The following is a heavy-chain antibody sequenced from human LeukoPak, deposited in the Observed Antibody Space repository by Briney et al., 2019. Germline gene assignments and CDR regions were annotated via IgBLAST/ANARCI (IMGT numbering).Heavy chain of an antibody. CDR2: TSDRGDCT. V-gene: IGHV3-23*01. Sequence: GGSLRLSCAASGFTFTSYSMSWVRQAPGKGLEWISGTSDRGDCTYYADSVKGRFTISRDSSKNTLFLQMNSLRAEDTALYFCARKAQYNGHYPLDYWGQGTLVTVSS. J-gene: IGHJ4*02. CDR1: GFTFTSYS. CDR3: ARKAQYNGHYPLDY. D-gene: IGHD1-7*01.